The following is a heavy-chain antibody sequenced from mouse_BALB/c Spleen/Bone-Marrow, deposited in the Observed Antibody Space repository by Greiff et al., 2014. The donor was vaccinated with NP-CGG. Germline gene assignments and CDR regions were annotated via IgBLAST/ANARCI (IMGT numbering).Heavy chain of an antibody. V-gene: IGHV1S81*02. CDR1: GYTFTSYY. CDR3: TLWCYAMDY. J-gene: IGHJ4*01. D-gene: IGHD1-1*02. CDR2: INPSNGGT. Sequence: QVQLQQSGAELVKPGASVKLSCKASGYTFTSYYMYWVKQRPGQGLEWIGEINPSNGGTNFNEKFKSKATLTVDKSSSTAYMQLSSLTSEVSAVYYCTLWCYAMDYWGQGTSVTVSS.